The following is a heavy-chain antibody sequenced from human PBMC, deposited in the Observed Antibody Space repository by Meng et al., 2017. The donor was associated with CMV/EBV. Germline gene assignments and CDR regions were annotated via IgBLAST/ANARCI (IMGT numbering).Heavy chain of an antibody. J-gene: IGHJ6*02. D-gene: IGHD2-2*01. CDR3: ARHPGAAMFLDV. CDR1: GGSMSNYY. V-gene: IGHV4-59*08. CDR2: VYYNGNT. Sequence: GSLRLSCTVSGGSMSNYYWSWIRQPPGGGLEWIGYVYYNGNTNSNPSLKRRVTILVDTSRNQFSLKLSSVTAADTADYYCARHPGAAMFLDVWGQGTTVTVSS.